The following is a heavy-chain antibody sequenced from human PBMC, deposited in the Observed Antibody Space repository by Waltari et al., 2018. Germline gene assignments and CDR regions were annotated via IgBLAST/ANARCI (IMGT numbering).Heavy chain of an antibody. Sequence: QVQLQESGPGLVKPSETLSLTCAVSGYSISSVYYWGWIRQPPGKGLEWIGSISHSGSTYYNPSLKSRVTISVDTSKNQCSRKLTSVTAADTAVYYCASAGRWTVAGSQWGQGTLVTVSS. CDR1: GYSISSVYY. CDR2: ISHSGST. D-gene: IGHD6-19*01. CDR3: ASAGRWTVAGSQ. J-gene: IGHJ4*02. V-gene: IGHV4-38-2*01.